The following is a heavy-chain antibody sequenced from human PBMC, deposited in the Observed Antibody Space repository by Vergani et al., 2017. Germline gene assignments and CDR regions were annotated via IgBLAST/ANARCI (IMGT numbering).Heavy chain of an antibody. V-gene: IGHV3-30*02. Sequence: QVQLVESGGGVVQPGGSLRLSCAASGFTFSSYGMHWVRQAPGKGLEWVAFIRYDGSNKYYADSVKGRFTISRDNSKNTLYLQMNSLRAEDTAVYYCAKYPGYCSGGSCSGYWGQGTLVTVSS. CDR2: IRYDGSNK. J-gene: IGHJ4*02. D-gene: IGHD2-15*01. CDR3: AKYPGYCSGGSCSGY. CDR1: GFTFSSYG.